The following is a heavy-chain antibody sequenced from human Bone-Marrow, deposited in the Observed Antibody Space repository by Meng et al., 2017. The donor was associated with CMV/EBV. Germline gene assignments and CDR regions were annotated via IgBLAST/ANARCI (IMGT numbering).Heavy chain of an antibody. J-gene: IGHJ6*02. Sequence: GESLKISCTASGFTFADYTMSWVRQAPGKGLEWVGFIRSKASGGTTEYAASVKGRFTISRDDSKSLAYLQMNSLKSEDTAVYYCTRDSTHNEIWNGYHLDKYYGMDVWGQGTTVTVSS. CDR1: GFTFADYT. CDR2: IRSKASGGTT. D-gene: IGHD3-9*01. V-gene: IGHV3-49*04. CDR3: TRDSTHNEIWNGYHLDKYYGMDV.